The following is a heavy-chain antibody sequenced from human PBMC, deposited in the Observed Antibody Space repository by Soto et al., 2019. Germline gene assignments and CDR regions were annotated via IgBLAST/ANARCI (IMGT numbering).Heavy chain of an antibody. CDR2: ISGGGDNT. Sequence: EVQLLDSGGGWVQPGGSLRLSCEASGFTFSNYAMNWVRQAPGKGLEWVLGISGGGDNTYYADSVKGRFTISRDNSKNTVFLQMNSLSAEATAVYYCAKERLARGFDYWGQGTLVTVSS. CDR3: AKERLARGFDY. V-gene: IGHV3-23*01. J-gene: IGHJ4*02. CDR1: GFTFSNYA.